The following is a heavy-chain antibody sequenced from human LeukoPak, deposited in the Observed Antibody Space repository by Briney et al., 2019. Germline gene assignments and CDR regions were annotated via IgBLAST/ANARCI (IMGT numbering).Heavy chain of an antibody. D-gene: IGHD4-17*01. Sequence: PGGSLRLSCAASGFSVSGNYMSWVRQAPGEGLESVSIIYSGGRTDYRDSVRGRFTISRHNSKNTLYLQMNSLRTDDTAVYYCAGATVTPLIDYWGQGALVTVSS. V-gene: IGHV3-53*04. CDR3: AGATVTPLIDY. J-gene: IGHJ4*02. CDR2: IYSGGRT. CDR1: GFSVSGNY.